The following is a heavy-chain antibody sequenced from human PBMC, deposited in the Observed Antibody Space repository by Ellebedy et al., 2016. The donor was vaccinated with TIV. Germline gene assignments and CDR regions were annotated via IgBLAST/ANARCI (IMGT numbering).Heavy chain of an antibody. CDR1: GDSVSSNTAA. Sequence: SQTLSLTXAISGDSVSSNTAAWNWIRLSPSRGLEWLGRTYYRSTWHNDFLLSVRGRITINPDTSKNQFSLQLNSVTPEDTAVYYCARSEYSTSEYYFDHWGQGTLVTVSS. CDR3: ARSEYSTSEYYFDH. D-gene: IGHD5-18*01. CDR2: TYYRSTWHN. J-gene: IGHJ4*02. V-gene: IGHV6-1*01.